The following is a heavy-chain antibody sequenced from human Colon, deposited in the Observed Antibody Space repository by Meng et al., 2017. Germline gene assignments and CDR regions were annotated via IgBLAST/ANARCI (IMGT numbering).Heavy chain of an antibody. CDR2: IKSKTDGETT. J-gene: IGHJ4*02. Sequence: GESLKISYAASGFTFTYAWMTWVRQAPGKGLEWVGRIKSKTDGETTDYSAPVKGRFTISRDDSKNTLFLQMSSLKTVDTAVYYCTTPRDLYDSTGFDFWGQGTLVTVSS. CDR1: GFTFTYAW. CDR3: TTPRDLYDSTGFDF. D-gene: IGHD3-22*01. V-gene: IGHV3-15*01.